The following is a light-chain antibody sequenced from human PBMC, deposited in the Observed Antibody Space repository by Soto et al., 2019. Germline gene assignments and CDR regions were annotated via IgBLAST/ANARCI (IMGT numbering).Light chain of an antibody. V-gene: IGKV3-20*01. Sequence: VVTQSPDTLSLSPGEGAILSCRASQNVGSSYLAWYQQKTGQSPRLLIYAASTRAAGIPDRFSGSGSGTDFTLTISRLEPEDFAVYYCQQYGSSPITFGQGTRLEVK. CDR1: QNVGSSY. CDR2: AAS. CDR3: QQYGSSPIT. J-gene: IGKJ5*01.